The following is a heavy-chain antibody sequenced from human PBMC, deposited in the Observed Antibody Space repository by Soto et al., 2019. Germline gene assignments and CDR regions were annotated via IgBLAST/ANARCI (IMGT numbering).Heavy chain of an antibody. D-gene: IGHD3-22*01. CDR2: IIPIFGTA. V-gene: IGHV1-69*06. Sequence: AASVKVSCKASGGTFSSYAISWVRQAPGQGLEWMGGIIPIFGTANYAQKFQGRVTITADKSTSTAYMELSSLRSEDTAVYYCASYEDPLDVWGQGTTVTVSS. CDR1: GGTFSSYA. CDR3: ASYEDPLDV. J-gene: IGHJ6*02.